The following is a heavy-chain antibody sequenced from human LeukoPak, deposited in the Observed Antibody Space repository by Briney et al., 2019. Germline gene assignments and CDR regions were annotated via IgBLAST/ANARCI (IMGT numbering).Heavy chain of an antibody. J-gene: IGHJ4*02. CDR2: INHSGST. CDR1: GGSFSGYY. D-gene: IGHD3-10*02. Sequence: SETLSLTCAVYGGSFSGYYWSWIRQPPGKGLEWIGEINHSGSTNYNPSLKSRVTISVDTSKNQFSLKLSSVTAADTAVYYCARAMIGPYYFDYWGQGTPVTVSS. CDR3: ARAMIGPYYFDY. V-gene: IGHV4-34*01.